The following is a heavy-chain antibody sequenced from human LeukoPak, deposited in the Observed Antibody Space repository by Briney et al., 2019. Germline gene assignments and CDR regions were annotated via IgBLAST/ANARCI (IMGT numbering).Heavy chain of an antibody. CDR3: ARLWALGEAFDI. D-gene: IGHD3-16*01. CDR2: IYYSGST. Sequence: SETLSLTCTVSGGSISSYYWSWIRQPPGKGLEWIGYIYYSGSTNYNPSLKSRVTISVDTSKNQLSLKLSSVTAADTAVYYCARLWALGEAFDIWGQGTMVTVSS. J-gene: IGHJ3*02. CDR1: GGSISSYY. V-gene: IGHV4-59*01.